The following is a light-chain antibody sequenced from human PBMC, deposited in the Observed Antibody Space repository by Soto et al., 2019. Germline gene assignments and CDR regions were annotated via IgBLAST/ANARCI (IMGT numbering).Light chain of an antibody. J-gene: IGLJ2*01. Sequence: QAVVTQEPSFSVSPGGTVTLTCGLTSGSVSTSYYPSWYQQTPGQAPRPLIYSTNTRSSGVPDRFSGSILGNKAALTITGARADDESDYYCVLYMGSGTWVFGGGTKLTVL. CDR1: SGSVSTSYY. CDR3: VLYMGSGTWV. V-gene: IGLV8-61*01. CDR2: STN.